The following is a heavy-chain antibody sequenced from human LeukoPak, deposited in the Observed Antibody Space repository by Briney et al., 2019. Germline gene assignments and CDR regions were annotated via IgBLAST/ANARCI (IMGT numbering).Heavy chain of an antibody. D-gene: IGHD5-18*01. J-gene: IGHJ4*02. V-gene: IGHV4-31*03. CDR2: IYYSGST. Sequence: SETLSLTCTVSGGSISSGGYYWSWIRQHPGKGLEWIGYIYYSGSTYYNPSLKSRVTISVDTSKNQFSLKLSSVTAADTAVYYCARYTAMVTGYFDYWGQGTLVTVSS. CDR1: GGSISSGGYY. CDR3: ARYTAMVTGYFDY.